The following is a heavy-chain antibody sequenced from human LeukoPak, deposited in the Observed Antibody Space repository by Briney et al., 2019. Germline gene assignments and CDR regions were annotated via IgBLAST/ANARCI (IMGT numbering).Heavy chain of an antibody. J-gene: IGHJ3*02. V-gene: IGHV4-34*01. CDR1: GGSFSGYY. CDR3: ARRGSSRRHPSDI. CDR2: INHSGST. D-gene: IGHD2-2*01. Sequence: PSETLSLTCAVYGGSFSGYYWSWIRQPPGKRLEWIGEINHSGSTNYNPSLKSRVTISVDTSKNQFSLKLSSVTAADTAVYFCARRGSSRRHPSDIWGQGTMVTVSS.